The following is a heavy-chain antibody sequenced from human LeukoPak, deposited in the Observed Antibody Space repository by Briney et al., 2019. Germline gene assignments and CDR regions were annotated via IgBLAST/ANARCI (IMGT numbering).Heavy chain of an antibody. V-gene: IGHV3-15*01. CDR1: GFTFSNAW. Sequence: GGSLRLSCAASGFTFSNAWMCWVRQAPGKGLEWVGGIKSKTDGGTTDYAAPVKGRFTISRDDSKNTLYLQMNSLKTEDTAVYYCTTETSPNDAFDIWGQGTMVTVSS. J-gene: IGHJ3*02. CDR3: TTETSPNDAFDI. CDR2: IKSKTDGGTT.